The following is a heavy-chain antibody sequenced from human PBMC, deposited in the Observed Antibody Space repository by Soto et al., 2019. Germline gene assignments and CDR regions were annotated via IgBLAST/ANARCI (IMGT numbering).Heavy chain of an antibody. CDR2: MDPNSGST. CDR3: ARERKFDFWRKGLDV. Sequence: GASVKVSCKASGYTFTTYDINWVRQAPGQGLEWLGWMDPNSGSTGYAQNFQGRINMTRNISRNTAHMELSSLQSEDTAVYYCARERKFDFWRKGLDVWGQGTTVTVSS. CDR1: GYTFTTYD. V-gene: IGHV1-8*01. J-gene: IGHJ6*02. D-gene: IGHD3-3*01.